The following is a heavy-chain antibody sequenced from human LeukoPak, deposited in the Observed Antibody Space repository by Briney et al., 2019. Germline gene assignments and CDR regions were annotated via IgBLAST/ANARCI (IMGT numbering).Heavy chain of an antibody. CDR1: GFSLSISG. V-gene: IGHV3-48*04. CDR3: ARDESGSRFDY. Sequence: GGSLRLSCEASGFSLSISGMNWVRQAPGKGLEWVSYISSSSDLMSYVDSVKGRFTISRDNAKNSLYLQMNSLRAEDTAVYYCARDESGSRFDYWGQGTLVTVSS. J-gene: IGHJ4*02. D-gene: IGHD1-26*01. CDR2: ISSSSDLM.